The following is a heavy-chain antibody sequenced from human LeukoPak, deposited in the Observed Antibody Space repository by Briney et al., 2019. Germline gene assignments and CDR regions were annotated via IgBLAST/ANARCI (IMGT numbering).Heavy chain of an antibody. V-gene: IGHV4-59*12. D-gene: IGHD6-13*01. CDR1: GGSISTYY. CDR2: IYYSGST. J-gene: IGHJ6*03. Sequence: SETLSLTCTVSGGSISTYYWSWVRQSPGKGLEWIGHIYYSGSTNYNPSLKSQVAMSVDTSKNQFSLKLSSVTAADTAVYYCARGGSSWAHYYYMDVWGKGTTVTVSS. CDR3: ARGGSSWAHYYYMDV.